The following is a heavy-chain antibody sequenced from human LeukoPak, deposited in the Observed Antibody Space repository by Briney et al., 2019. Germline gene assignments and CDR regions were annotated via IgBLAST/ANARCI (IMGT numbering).Heavy chain of an antibody. CDR1: GGSISSYY. J-gene: IGHJ4*02. CDR3: ARGVRWEIDY. D-gene: IGHD1-26*01. Sequence: SETLSLTCTVSGGSISSYYWSWIRQPPGKGLEWIGYIYYSGSTNYSPSLQSRVTISVDTSKNQFFLKLSSVTAADTAVYYCARGVRWEIDYWGQGTLVTVSS. CDR2: IYYSGST. V-gene: IGHV4-59*01.